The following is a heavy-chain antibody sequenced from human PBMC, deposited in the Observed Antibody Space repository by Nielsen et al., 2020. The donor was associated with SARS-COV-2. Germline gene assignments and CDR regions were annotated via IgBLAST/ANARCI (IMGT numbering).Heavy chain of an antibody. Sequence: ASVKVSCKASGYTFTSYDINWVRQATGQGLEWMGWTNPNSGNTGYAQKFQGRVTMTRNTSISTAYMELSSLRSEDTAVYYCARGWGIAARPEGMDVWGQGTTVTVSS. J-gene: IGHJ6*02. CDR1: GYTFTSYD. D-gene: IGHD6-6*01. CDR2: TNPNSGNT. CDR3: ARGWGIAARPEGMDV. V-gene: IGHV1-8*01.